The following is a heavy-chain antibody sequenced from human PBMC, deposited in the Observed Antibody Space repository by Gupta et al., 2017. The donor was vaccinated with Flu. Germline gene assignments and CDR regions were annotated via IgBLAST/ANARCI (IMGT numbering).Heavy chain of an antibody. D-gene: IGHD5-12*01. V-gene: IGHV1-69*08. CDR1: GGTFSSYN. Sequence: QVQLVQSGAEVKKPGSSVKVSCKASGGTFSSYNINWVRQAPGQGLEWMGRIIPILGIANYAQKFQGRVTMTADKSTSTAYMELSSLRSEDTAVYYCATDIVTTIGMDYWGQGTLVTVSS. CDR3: ATDIVTTIGMDY. CDR2: IIPILGIA. J-gene: IGHJ4*02.